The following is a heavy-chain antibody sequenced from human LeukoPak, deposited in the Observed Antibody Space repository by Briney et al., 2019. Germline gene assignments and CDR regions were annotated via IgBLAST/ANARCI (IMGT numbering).Heavy chain of an antibody. CDR2: INHSGST. CDR3: ARRNGQDIVATFRRRYYFDY. J-gene: IGHJ4*02. Sequence: PSETLSLTCAVYGGSLSGYYWSWIRQPPGKGLEWIGEINHSGSTNYNPSLKSRVTISINTPKNQFSLKLSSVTAADTAVYYCARRNGQDIVATFRRRYYFDYWGQGTLVTVSS. V-gene: IGHV4-34*01. CDR1: GGSLSGYY. D-gene: IGHD5-12*01.